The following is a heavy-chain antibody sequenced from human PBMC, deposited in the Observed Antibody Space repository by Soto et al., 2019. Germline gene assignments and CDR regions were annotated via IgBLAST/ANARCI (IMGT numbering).Heavy chain of an antibody. V-gene: IGHV3-30-3*01. CDR1: GFTFSSYA. CDR3: ARGRWLVDY. J-gene: IGHJ4*02. CDR2: ISYDGSNK. Sequence: QVQLVESGGGVVQPGRSLRLSCAASGFTFSSYAMHWVRQAPGKGLEWVAVISYDGSNKYYADSVKGRFTISRDNSKNTLYLQMNGLGAEESSVYYGARGRWLVDYWGQGTLVTVSS. D-gene: IGHD6-19*01.